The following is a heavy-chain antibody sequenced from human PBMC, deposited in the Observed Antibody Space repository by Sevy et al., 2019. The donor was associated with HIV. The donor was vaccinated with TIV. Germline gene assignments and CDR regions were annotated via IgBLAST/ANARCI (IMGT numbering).Heavy chain of an antibody. V-gene: IGHV4-39*01. Sequence: SETLSLTCTVSGVSMSSTSYYWGWIRQPPGRGLEWIGGMHYSGSAHYNPSLRSRVTISVDTSKNHFSLKLSSVTAADTAVYYCARHDPSVGTGSPHDNWGQGILVTVSS. CDR2: MHYSGSA. CDR1: GVSMSSTSYY. J-gene: IGHJ4*02. CDR3: ARHDPSVGTGSPHDN. D-gene: IGHD2-8*02.